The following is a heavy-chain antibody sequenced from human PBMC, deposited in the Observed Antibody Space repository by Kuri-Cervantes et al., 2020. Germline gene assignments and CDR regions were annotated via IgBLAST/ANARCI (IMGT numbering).Heavy chain of an antibody. CDR3: ASHTYYDFWSGYWHYYGMDV. V-gene: IGHV3-7*01. D-gene: IGHD3-3*01. CDR1: GFTFSSYW. CDR2: IKQDGSEK. Sequence: LTCAASGFTFSSYWMSWVRQAPGKGLEWVANIKQDGSEKYYVDSVKGRFTISRDNAKNSLYLQMNSLRAEDTAVYYCASHTYYDFWSGYWHYYGMDVWGQGTTVTVSS. J-gene: IGHJ6*02.